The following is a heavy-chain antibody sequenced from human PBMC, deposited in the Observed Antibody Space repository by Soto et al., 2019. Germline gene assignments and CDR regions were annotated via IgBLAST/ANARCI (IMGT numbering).Heavy chain of an antibody. D-gene: IGHD2-21*02. V-gene: IGHV4-4*02. J-gene: IGHJ4*02. CDR3: ASRPVTARGQFDY. CDR1: GGSLSRSNW. CDR2: IYHSGST. Sequence: SETLSLTCAVSGGSLSRSNWWGWVRQPPGKGLEWIGEIYHSGSTNYNPSLKSRVTISVDKSKNQFSLKLSSVTAADTAVYYCASRPVTARGQFDYWGQGTLVTVSS.